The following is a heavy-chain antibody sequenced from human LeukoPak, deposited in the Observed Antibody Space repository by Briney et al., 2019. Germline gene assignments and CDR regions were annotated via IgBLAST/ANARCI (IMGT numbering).Heavy chain of an antibody. J-gene: IGHJ4*02. Sequence: PGRSLRLSCAASGFTFSSYGMHWVRQAPGKGLEWVAVIWYDRSNKYYADSVKGRFTISRDNSKNTLYLQMNSLRAEDTAVYYCARDSDGDYYFDYWGQGTLVTVSS. CDR2: IWYDRSNK. V-gene: IGHV3-33*01. CDR3: ARDSDGDYYFDY. D-gene: IGHD4-17*01. CDR1: GFTFSSYG.